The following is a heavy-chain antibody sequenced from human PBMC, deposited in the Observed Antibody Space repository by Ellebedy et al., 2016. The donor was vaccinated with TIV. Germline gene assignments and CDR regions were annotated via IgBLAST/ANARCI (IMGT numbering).Heavy chain of an antibody. D-gene: IGHD4-23*01. CDR2: INPNSGGT. Sequence: ASVKVSXKASGYTFTGYYMHWVRQAPGQGLEWMGWINPNSGGTIFAQNFQGRVTMTLDTSISTAYMELTRLTSDDTAVYYCARGVTSYYFYYMDVWGEGTTVTVSS. CDR3: ARGVTSYYFYYMDV. V-gene: IGHV1-2*02. J-gene: IGHJ6*03. CDR1: GYTFTGYY.